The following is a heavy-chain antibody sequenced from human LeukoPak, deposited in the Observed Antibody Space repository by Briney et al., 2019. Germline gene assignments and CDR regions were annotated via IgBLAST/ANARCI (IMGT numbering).Heavy chain of an antibody. CDR2: INPNGGGT. J-gene: IGHJ4*02. V-gene: IGHV1-2*04. CDR1: GYSFTGYY. Sequence: ASVKVSCKASGYSFTGYYMHWVRQAPGQGLEWMGWINPNGGGTNYAQKFQGWVTMTRDTSISTAYMELSRLRSDDTAVYYCARGNCSGGSCYESYYFDYWGQGTLVTVSS. D-gene: IGHD2-15*01. CDR3: ARGNCSGGSCYESYYFDY.